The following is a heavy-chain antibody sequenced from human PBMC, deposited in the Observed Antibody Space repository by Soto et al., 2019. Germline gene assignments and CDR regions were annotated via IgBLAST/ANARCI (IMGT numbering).Heavy chain of an antibody. CDR1: GFTFSSYG. CDR2: ISYDGSNK. J-gene: IGHJ4*02. CDR3: AKDVDIVVVPAARPYFDY. Sequence: QPGGSLRLSCAASGFTFSSYGMHWVRQAPGKGLEWVAVISYDGSNKYYADSVKGRFTISRDNSKKTLYLQMNSLRAEDTAVYYCAKDVDIVVVPAARPYFDYWGQGTLVTVSS. D-gene: IGHD2-2*03. V-gene: IGHV3-30*18.